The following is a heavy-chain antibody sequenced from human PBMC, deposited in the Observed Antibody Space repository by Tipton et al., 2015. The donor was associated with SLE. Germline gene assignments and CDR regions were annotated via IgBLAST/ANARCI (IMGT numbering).Heavy chain of an antibody. CDR2: SYYTGNT. CDR3: AKGARWFDDFWSGYPLGNYFDP. V-gene: IGHV4-39*07. Sequence: TLSLTCTVSGGSVSSRSNYWGWIRQPPRKGLEWIGSSYYTGNTNYNPSLKSRVTISLDTSRNQFSLRLSSVTAADTAIYYCAKGARWFDDFWSGYPLGNYFDPWGQGILVTVSS. D-gene: IGHD3-3*01. CDR1: GGSVSSRSNY. J-gene: IGHJ5*02.